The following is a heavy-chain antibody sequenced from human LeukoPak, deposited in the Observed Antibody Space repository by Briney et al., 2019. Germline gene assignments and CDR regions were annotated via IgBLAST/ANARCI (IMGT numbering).Heavy chain of an antibody. CDR3: AKARYCSGGSCYSNYYYGMDV. CDR2: ISWNSGSI. Sequence: PGRSLRLSCAASGFTFDDYAMHWVRQAPGKGLGWVSGISWNSGSIGYADSVKGRFTISRDNAKNSLYLQMNSLRAEDTALYYCAKARYCSGGSCYSNYYYGMDVWGQGTTVTVSS. D-gene: IGHD2-15*01. CDR1: GFTFDDYA. V-gene: IGHV3-9*01. J-gene: IGHJ6*02.